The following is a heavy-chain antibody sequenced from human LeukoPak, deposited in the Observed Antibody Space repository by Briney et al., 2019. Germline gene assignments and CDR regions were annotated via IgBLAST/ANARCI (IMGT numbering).Heavy chain of an antibody. V-gene: IGHV3-30-3*01. CDR3: ARDHFTYYDFWSGRYYFDY. Sequence: GGSLRLSCAASGFTFSSYAMHWVRQAPGKGLEWVAVISYDGSNKYYADSVKGRFTISRDNSKNTLYLQMNSLRAEDSAVYYCARDHFTYYDFWSGRYYFDYWGQGTLVTVSS. CDR1: GFTFSSYA. CDR2: ISYDGSNK. J-gene: IGHJ4*02. D-gene: IGHD3-3*01.